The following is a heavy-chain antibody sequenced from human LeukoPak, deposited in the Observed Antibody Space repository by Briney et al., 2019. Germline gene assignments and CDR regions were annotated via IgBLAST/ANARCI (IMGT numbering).Heavy chain of an antibody. CDR3: AKDSTRYYYDSSGYLRYFQH. CDR2: ISWNSGSI. CDR1: GFTFDDYA. J-gene: IGHJ1*01. V-gene: IGHV3-9*01. D-gene: IGHD3-22*01. Sequence: GRSLRLSCAASGFTFDDYAMHWVRQAPGKGLEWVSGISWNSGSIGYADSVKGRFTISRDNAKNSLYLQMNSLRAENTALYYCAKDSTRYYYDSSGYLRYFQHWGQGTLVTVSS.